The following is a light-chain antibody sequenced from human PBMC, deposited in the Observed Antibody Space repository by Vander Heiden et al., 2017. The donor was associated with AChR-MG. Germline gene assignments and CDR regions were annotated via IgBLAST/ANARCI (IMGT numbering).Light chain of an antibody. Sequence: QSALTQPASVSGSPGQSITISCPGTSRDVGSYNLVPWYQQHPGKAPKLMSYEVSKRPSGVSNRFSGSKAGNTASLTIAGLQAEDEADYYCCSYAGSSTFDVFGTGTKVTVL. J-gene: IGLJ1*01. CDR2: EVS. CDR1: SRDVGSYNL. CDR3: CSYAGSSTFDV. V-gene: IGLV2-23*02.